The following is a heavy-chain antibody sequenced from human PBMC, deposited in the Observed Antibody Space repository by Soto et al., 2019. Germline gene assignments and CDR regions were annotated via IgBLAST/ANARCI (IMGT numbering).Heavy chain of an antibody. CDR1: GGSISSSSNH. CDR3: ATHPPYGPLDH. Sequence: PSETLSLTFTVSGGSISSSSNHWGWIRQPPGKGLEWIGNIYYSENTYYNPSLKSRVTISVDTSKNQFSLRLTSVTAADTAVYYCATHPPYGPLDHWGRGTLVTVS. CDR2: IYYSENT. J-gene: IGHJ4*02. V-gene: IGHV4-39*01. D-gene: IGHD4-17*01.